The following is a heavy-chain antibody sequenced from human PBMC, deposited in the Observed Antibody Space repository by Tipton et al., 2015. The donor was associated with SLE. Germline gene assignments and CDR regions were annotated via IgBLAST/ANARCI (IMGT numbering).Heavy chain of an antibody. D-gene: IGHD2-2*01. Sequence: TLSLTCAVSGGSLTGHYWSWIRQPPGKGLEWIAEINHRGDTNHNPSLKSRVTISVDTSKNQVSLKLASVTAADTAVYSCARTSLGSVVPAAIRVYNWFDPWGQGSLVTVSS. CDR2: INHRGDT. CDR1: GGSLTGHY. V-gene: IGHV4-34*01. J-gene: IGHJ5*02. CDR3: ARTSLGSVVPAAIRVYNWFDP.